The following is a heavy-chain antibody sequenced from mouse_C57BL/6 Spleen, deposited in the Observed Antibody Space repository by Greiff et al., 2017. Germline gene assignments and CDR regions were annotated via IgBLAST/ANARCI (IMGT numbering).Heavy chain of an antibody. CDR2: IYPGSGST. Sequence: VQLQQPGAELVKPGASVKMSCKASGYTFTSYWITWVKQRPGQGLEWIADIYPGSGSTNYNEKFKSKATLTVDTSSSTAYMQLSSLTSEDSAVYSCARWPLYYGTYSFDYWGQGTTLTVSS. CDR3: ARWPLYYGTYSFDY. V-gene: IGHV1-55*01. D-gene: IGHD1-1*01. CDR1: GYTFTSYW. J-gene: IGHJ2*01.